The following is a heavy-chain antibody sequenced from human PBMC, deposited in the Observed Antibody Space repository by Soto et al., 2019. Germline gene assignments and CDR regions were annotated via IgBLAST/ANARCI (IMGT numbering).Heavy chain of an antibody. J-gene: IGHJ4*02. D-gene: IGHD3-22*01. CDR1: GFTFGRYA. CDR2: IWYDGSNE. Sequence: PGGSLRLSCAVSGFTFGRYAIHWVRQAPGKGLEWVAVIWYDGSNEHYADSVKGRFTISRDNSKNTLYLQMNSLRAEDTAVYYCARDLGGYPDYWGQGTLVTVSS. V-gene: IGHV3-33*08. CDR3: ARDLGGYPDY.